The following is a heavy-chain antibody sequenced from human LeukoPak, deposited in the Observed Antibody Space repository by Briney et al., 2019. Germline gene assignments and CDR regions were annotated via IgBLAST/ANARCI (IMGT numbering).Heavy chain of an antibody. CDR1: GYTFTSYD. CDR3: ARVRTAMDKPFDY. V-gene: IGHV1-8*01. Sequence: ASVTVSYTASGYTFTSYDINWVRQATGQGLEWMGWMNPNSGNTGYAQKFQGRVTMTRNTSISTAYMELSSLRSEDTAVYYCARVRTAMDKPFDYWGQGTLVTVSS. D-gene: IGHD5-18*01. J-gene: IGHJ4*02. CDR2: MNPNSGNT.